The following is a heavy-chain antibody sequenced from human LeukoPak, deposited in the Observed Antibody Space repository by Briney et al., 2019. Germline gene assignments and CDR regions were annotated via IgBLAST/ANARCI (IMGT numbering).Heavy chain of an antibody. Sequence: PSETLSLTCTVSGGSISSSSYYWGWIRQPPGKGLEWIGNIYYSGSTYYNPSLKSRVTISVDTSKNQFSLKLTSVTAADTAVYYCARTGSGSVRYWGQGALVTVSS. D-gene: IGHD6-19*01. CDR1: GGSISSSSYY. CDR2: IYYSGST. CDR3: ARTGSGSVRY. J-gene: IGHJ4*02. V-gene: IGHV4-39*01.